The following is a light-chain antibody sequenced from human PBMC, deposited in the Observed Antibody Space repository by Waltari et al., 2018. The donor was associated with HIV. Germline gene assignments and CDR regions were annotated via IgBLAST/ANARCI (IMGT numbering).Light chain of an antibody. CDR3: QQRSNWPPEIT. V-gene: IGKV3-11*01. CDR1: QTVNTY. CDR2: DAS. J-gene: IGKJ5*01. Sequence: EIVLTQSPATLSLSPGERATLSCRASQTVNTYLAWYQQKPVQAPRLLIYDASNRATGIPARFSDSGSGTDFTLTISSLEPEDFAVYYCQQRSNWPPEITFGQGTRLEIK.